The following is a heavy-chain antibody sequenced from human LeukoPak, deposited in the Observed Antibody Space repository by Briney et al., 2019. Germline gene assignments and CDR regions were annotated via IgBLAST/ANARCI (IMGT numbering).Heavy chain of an antibody. CDR2: INPNSGGT. J-gene: IGHJ4*02. CDR3: ARISVLAAAGTLGEDDY. CDR1: GYTFTGYY. D-gene: IGHD6-13*01. Sequence: ASVKVSCKASGYTFTGYYMHWVRQAPGQGLEWMGWINPNSGGTNYAQKFQGRVTTTRDTSISTAYMELSRLRSDDTAVYYCARISVLAAAGTLGEDDYWGQGTLVTVSS. V-gene: IGHV1-2*02.